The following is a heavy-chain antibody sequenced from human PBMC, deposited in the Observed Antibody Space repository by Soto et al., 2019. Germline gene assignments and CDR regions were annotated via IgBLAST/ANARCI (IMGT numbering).Heavy chain of an antibody. J-gene: IGHJ6*02. Sequence: PGGSLRLSCAASGFTFSSYWMHWVRQAPGKGLVWVSRINSDGSSTSYADSVKGRFTISRDNAKNTLYLQMNSLRAEDTAVYYCARRYSSSWYVYYYGMDVWGQGTTVTVSS. V-gene: IGHV3-74*01. CDR2: INSDGSST. CDR1: GFTFSSYW. CDR3: ARRYSSSWYVYYYGMDV. D-gene: IGHD6-13*01.